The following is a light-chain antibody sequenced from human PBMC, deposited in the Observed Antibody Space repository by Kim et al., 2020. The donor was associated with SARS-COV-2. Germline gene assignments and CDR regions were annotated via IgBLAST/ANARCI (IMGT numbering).Light chain of an antibody. J-gene: IGLJ3*02. Sequence: SYELTQPPSVSVAPGKTARITCGGNNIGSKSVHWYQQKPGQAPVLVIYYDSDRPSGIPERFSGSNSGNTAPLTISRVEAGDEADYYCQVWDSSSDHPNWV. CDR3: QVWDSSSDHPNWV. V-gene: IGLV3-21*04. CDR2: YDS. CDR1: NIGSKS.